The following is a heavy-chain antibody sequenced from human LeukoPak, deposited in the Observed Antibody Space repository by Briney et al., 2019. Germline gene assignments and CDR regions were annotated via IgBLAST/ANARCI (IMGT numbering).Heavy chain of an antibody. D-gene: IGHD3-22*01. CDR2: IYYSGST. CDR1: GGSISSYY. V-gene: IGHV4-59*01. J-gene: IGHJ6*02. Sequence: SETLSLTCTVSGGSISSYYWSWIRQPPGKGLEWIGYIYYSGSTNYNPSLKSRVTISVDTSKNQLSLKLSSVTAADTAVYYCARDEAPQDSSGYYYVSYYYYGMDVWGQGTTVTVSS. CDR3: ARDEAPQDSSGYYYVSYYYYGMDV.